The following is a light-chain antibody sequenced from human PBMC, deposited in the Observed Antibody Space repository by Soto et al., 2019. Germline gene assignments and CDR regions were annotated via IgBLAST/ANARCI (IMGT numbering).Light chain of an antibody. CDR2: PNN. Sequence: SVLTQPPSASRTPVQSVTISCSGSSSNIGSSNVNWYQQLSGTATKLLIYPNNPRPSGVPDRLSGSKSGTSASLANSGLQSEDEAAYYCAAGDDCLNGRVFGTGTKVTVL. V-gene: IGLV1-44*01. CDR3: AAGDDCLNGRV. CDR1: SSNIGSSN. J-gene: IGLJ1*01.